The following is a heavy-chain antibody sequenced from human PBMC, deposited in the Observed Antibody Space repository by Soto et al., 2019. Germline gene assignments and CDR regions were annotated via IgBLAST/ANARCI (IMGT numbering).Heavy chain of an antibody. V-gene: IGHV3-48*03. Sequence: ESGGGLVQPGGSLRLSCAASGFTFSNSEMNWVRQAPGKGLEWISYITSTGTTTYYADSVKGRFTISRDNAKNSLYLQMNSLRAEDTAVYYCARGNSPVNVYWGQGTLVTVSS. CDR2: ITSTGTTT. CDR1: GFTFSNSE. CDR3: ARGNSPVNVY. D-gene: IGHD3-16*02. J-gene: IGHJ4*02.